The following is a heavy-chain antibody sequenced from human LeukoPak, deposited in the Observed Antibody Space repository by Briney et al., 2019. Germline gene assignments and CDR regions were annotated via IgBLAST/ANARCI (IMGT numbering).Heavy chain of an antibody. CDR1: GGSISSGGYY. CDR2: IYYSGST. D-gene: IGHD2-21*02. V-gene: IGHV4-31*03. Sequence: SETLSFTCTVSGGSISSGGYYWSWIRQHPGKGLEWIGYIYYSGSTYYNPSLKSRVTISVDTSKNQFSLKLSSVTAADTAVYYCARGELCGGDCYYYFDYWGQGTLVTVSS. J-gene: IGHJ4*02. CDR3: ARGELCGGDCYYYFDY.